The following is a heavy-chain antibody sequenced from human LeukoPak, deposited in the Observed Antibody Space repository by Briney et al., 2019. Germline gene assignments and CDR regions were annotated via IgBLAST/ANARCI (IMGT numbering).Heavy chain of an antibody. V-gene: IGHV4-61*02. D-gene: IGHD3-3*01. CDR1: GGSIRSGNYY. CDR2: IHTSGST. J-gene: IGHJ3*02. Sequence: SQTLSLTCTVSGGSIRSGNYYWNWIRQPAGKGLEWIGRIHTSGSTDYNPSLKSRVTISLDTSENQFSLELKSVTAADAAVYYCARAIGGRTYDFWSGRDIWGQGTMVTVSS. CDR3: ARAIGGRTYDFWSGRDI.